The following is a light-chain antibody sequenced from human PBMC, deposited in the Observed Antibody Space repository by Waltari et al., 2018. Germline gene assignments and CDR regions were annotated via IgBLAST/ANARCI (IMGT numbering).Light chain of an antibody. CDR3: QQYKSYKT. CDR2: GES. J-gene: IGKJ1*01. Sequence: DIQMTQSPSTLSASVGDTVIISFRASQIITTSLAWYQQKPGKAPDVLIYGESNLESGVPSRFSGSGSGTEFTLTISSLQPDDFATYYCQQYKSYKTFGQGTRVEIK. CDR1: QIITTS. V-gene: IGKV1-5*03.